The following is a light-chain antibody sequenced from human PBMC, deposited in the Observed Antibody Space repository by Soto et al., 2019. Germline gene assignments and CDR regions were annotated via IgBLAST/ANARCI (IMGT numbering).Light chain of an antibody. CDR1: QSVSNN. Sequence: VVMTQSPATVSVSPAERATLSCMASQSVSNNVDWYQQEPGQAPRLLFYAASAIDIGIPSRFSGTGSGTEFTLTISSLQSEDFAAYYRQQNNNLPPWTFGQGTKV. J-gene: IGKJ1*01. CDR3: QQNNNLPPWT. V-gene: IGKV3-15*01. CDR2: AAS.